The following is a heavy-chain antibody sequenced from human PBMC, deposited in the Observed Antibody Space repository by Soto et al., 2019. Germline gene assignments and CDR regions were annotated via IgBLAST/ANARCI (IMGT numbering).Heavy chain of an antibody. V-gene: IGHV3-23*01. CDR3: AIQRIFHWLFFDY. CDR1: GFTFSSYA. Sequence: GGSLRLSCAASGFTFSSYAMSWVRQAPGKGLEWVSAISGSGGSTYYADSVKGRFTISRDNSKNTLYLQMNSLTAEDTAVYYCAIQRIFHWLFFDYWGQGTLVTVS. D-gene: IGHD3-9*01. J-gene: IGHJ4*02. CDR2: ISGSGGST.